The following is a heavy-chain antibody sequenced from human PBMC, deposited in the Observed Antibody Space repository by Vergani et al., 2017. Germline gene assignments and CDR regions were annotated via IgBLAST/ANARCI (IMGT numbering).Heavy chain of an antibody. V-gene: IGHV4-39*01. CDR1: GGSISSSSYY. Sequence: QLQLQESGPGLVKPSETLSLTCTVSGGSISSSSYYWGWIRQPPGKGLEWIGSIYYSGSTYYNPSLKSRVTISVDTSKNQFSLKLSSVTAADTAVYYCARGNRIVVVPAAIRPYNWFDPWGQGTLVTVSS. J-gene: IGHJ5*02. D-gene: IGHD2-2*02. CDR2: IYYSGST. CDR3: ARGNRIVVVPAAIRPYNWFDP.